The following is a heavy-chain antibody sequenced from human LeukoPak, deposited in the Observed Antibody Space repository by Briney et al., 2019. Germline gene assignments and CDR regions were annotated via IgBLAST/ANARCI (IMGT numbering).Heavy chain of an antibody. V-gene: IGHV3-48*04. J-gene: IGHJ4*02. CDR2: ISSSSSSI. CDR3: AREAAV. Sequence: GGSLRLSCAASGFTFSSYSMNWVRQAPGKGLEWVSYISSSSSSIDYADSVKGRFTISRDNAKNSLYLQMNSLRAEDTAVYYCAREAAVWGQGTLVTVSS. CDR1: GFTFSSYS.